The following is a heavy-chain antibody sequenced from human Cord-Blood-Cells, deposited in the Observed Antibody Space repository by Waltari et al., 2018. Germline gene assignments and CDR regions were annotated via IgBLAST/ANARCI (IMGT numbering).Heavy chain of an antibody. J-gene: IGHJ4*02. Sequence: QVQLVQSGAAVKKPGASVKVSCKASGYTFTGYYMHWVRQAPGQGLEWMGWINPNSGGTNYAQKFQGRVTMTRDTSISTAYMELSRLRSDDTAVYYCARGAPYSSSWLFFDYWGQGTLVTVSS. CDR1: GYTFTGYY. V-gene: IGHV1-2*02. CDR3: ARGAPYSSSWLFFDY. D-gene: IGHD6-13*01. CDR2: INPNSGGT.